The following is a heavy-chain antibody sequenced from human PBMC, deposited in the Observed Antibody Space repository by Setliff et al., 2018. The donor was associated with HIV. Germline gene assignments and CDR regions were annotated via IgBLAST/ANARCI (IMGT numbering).Heavy chain of an antibody. V-gene: IGHV4-34*01. CDR3: AALLGDSGSYGGGAFDI. CDR2: INHSGST. D-gene: IGHD1-26*01. Sequence: SETLSLTCAVYGGSFSSYYWSWIRQPPGKGLEWIGEINHSGSTNYNPSLKSRVTMSVDTSKNQFSLKLSSVTAADTAVYYCAALLGDSGSYGGGAFDIWGQGTMVTVSS. J-gene: IGHJ3*02. CDR1: GGSFSSYY.